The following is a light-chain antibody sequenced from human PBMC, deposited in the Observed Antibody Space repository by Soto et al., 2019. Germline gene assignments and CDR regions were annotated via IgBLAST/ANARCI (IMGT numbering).Light chain of an antibody. CDR2: DVS. J-gene: IGLJ2*01. CDR1: SSDVGGYNY. Sequence: QSALTQPRSVSGSPGQSVTISCTGTSSDVGGYNYVSWYQQHPGKAPKLMIYDVSKRPSGVPDRFSASKSGNTASLTVTGLQAEDEADYYCCSYAGKSVVFGGGTKLTVL. CDR3: CSYAGKSVV. V-gene: IGLV2-11*01.